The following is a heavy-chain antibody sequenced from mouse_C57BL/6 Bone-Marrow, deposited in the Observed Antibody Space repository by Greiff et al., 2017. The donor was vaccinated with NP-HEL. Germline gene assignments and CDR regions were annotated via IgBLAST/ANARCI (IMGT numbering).Heavy chain of an antibody. CDR1: GYTFTDYY. CDR2: INPYNGGT. D-gene: IGHD1-1*02. J-gene: IGHJ2*01. V-gene: IGHV1-19*01. Sequence: VQLKQSGPVLVKPGASVKMSCKASGYTFTDYYMNWVKQSHGKSLEWIGVINPYNGGTSYNQKFKGKATLTVDKSSSTAYMELNSLTSEDSAVYYCARWWLPNYFDYWGQGTTLTVSS. CDR3: ARWWLPNYFDY.